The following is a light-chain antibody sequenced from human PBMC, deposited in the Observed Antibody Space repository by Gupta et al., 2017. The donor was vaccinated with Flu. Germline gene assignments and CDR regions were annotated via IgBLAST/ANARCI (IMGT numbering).Light chain of an antibody. CDR2: VSN. CDR1: SSNIGERYD. CDR3: QSYDSSLSNWV. J-gene: IGLJ3*02. V-gene: IGLV1-40*01. Sequence: QPALTQPPSVPRAPGPRGTSSCTGSSSNIGERYDVHWYQQLPGTAPKLLLYVSNNRPSGVPDRFSGSKSGTLASLAITGLQAEDEADYYCQSYDSSLSNWVFGGGTKLTVL.